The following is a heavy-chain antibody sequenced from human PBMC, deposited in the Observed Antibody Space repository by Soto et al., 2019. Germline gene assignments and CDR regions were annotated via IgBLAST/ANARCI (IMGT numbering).Heavy chain of an antibody. D-gene: IGHD2-2*01. CDR1: GCSISSFY. V-gene: IGHV4-59*01. Sequence: ETLSPTFPVSGCSISSFYWRWIRPPPGKGLEWIGYIYYSGSTNYNPSLKSRITISVDTSKTQFSLKLSSVTAADTAVYYCARVGRRCTSTNCKTYYHYYAMDGWGQGTTVTVSS. CDR2: IYYSGST. CDR3: ARVGRRCTSTNCKTYYHYYAMDG. J-gene: IGHJ6*02.